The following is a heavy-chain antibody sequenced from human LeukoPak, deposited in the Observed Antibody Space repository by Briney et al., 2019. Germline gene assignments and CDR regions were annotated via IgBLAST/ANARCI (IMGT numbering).Heavy chain of an antibody. CDR2: IYHTGTT. V-gene: IGHV4-4*02. Sequence: PSETLSLTCAVSGGSISSNNWWSWVRQPPGKGLEWIGEIYHTGTTNYNPSLKSRVTISVDKSKSQFSLNLTSVTAADTAVYYCARGRNGYNFIDYWGQGTLVTVS. J-gene: IGHJ4*02. CDR1: GGSISSNNW. CDR3: ARGRNGYNFIDY. D-gene: IGHD5-24*01.